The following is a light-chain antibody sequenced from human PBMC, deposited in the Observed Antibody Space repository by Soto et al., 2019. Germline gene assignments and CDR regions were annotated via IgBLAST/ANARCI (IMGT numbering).Light chain of an antibody. CDR1: KLGDKY. CDR2: QDS. V-gene: IGLV3-1*01. Sequence: SYELTQPPSVSVSPGQTASITCSGDKLGDKYACWYQQKPGQSLVLVIYQDSKRPSGIPERFSGSNSGNTATLTISGTQAMDEADYYCQAGDSSVVFGGGTKLTVL. J-gene: IGLJ2*01. CDR3: QAGDSSVV.